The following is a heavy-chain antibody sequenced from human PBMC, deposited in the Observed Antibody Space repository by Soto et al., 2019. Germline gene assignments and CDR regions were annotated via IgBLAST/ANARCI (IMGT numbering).Heavy chain of an antibody. CDR3: ARVRRSSGYYYGY. D-gene: IGHD3-22*01. V-gene: IGHV3-23*01. Sequence: PGGSLRLSCAPSGFIFSNYAMSWVRQARGKGLEWVSAISGSGADTYYTESVKGRFTIPRDNFKNTLYLQMNSLRAEDTAVYYCARVRRSSGYYYGYWGQGTPVTVSS. CDR1: GFIFSNYA. J-gene: IGHJ4*02. CDR2: ISGSGADT.